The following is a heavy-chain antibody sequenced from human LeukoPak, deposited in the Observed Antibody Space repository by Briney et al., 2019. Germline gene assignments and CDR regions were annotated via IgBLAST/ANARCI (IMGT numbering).Heavy chain of an antibody. CDR3: ASQFWWAAVAGTTLDY. Sequence: SGGSLRLSCAASGFTFSDYEMNWVRQAPGGGLEWVANIKEDGSEKYYVDSVKGRFTISRDNAKISLYLQMNSLRAEDTAVYYCASQFWWAAVAGTTLDYWGQGTLVTVSS. V-gene: IGHV3-7*05. CDR2: IKEDGSEK. J-gene: IGHJ4*02. CDR1: GFTFSDYE. D-gene: IGHD6-19*01.